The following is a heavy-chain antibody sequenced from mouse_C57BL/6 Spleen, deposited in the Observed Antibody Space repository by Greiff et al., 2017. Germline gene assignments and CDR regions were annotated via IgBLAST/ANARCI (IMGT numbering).Heavy chain of an antibody. CDR1: GYTFTSYW. D-gene: IGHD1-1*01. J-gene: IGHJ3*01. V-gene: IGHV1-52*01. Sequence: QVQLQQPGAELVRPGSSVKLSCKASGYTFTSYWMHWVKQRPIQGLEWIGNIDPSDSDTYYNQKFKDKATLTADNSSSTTYLQLSSLTSEDSAVYYCARGDYGSSPFAYWGQGTLVTVSA. CDR3: ARGDYGSSPFAY. CDR2: IDPSDSDT.